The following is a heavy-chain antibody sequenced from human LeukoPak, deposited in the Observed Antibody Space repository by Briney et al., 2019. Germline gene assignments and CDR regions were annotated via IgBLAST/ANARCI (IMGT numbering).Heavy chain of an antibody. CDR2: ISYDGSNK. CDR3: AKDRGRTSGWYLDH. Sequence: GGSLRLSCAASGFTFSSYAMHWVRQAPGKGLEWVAVISYDGSNKKYADSVKGRFTISRDNSKNTLSLQMNSLKYEDTALYYCAKDRGRTSGWYLDHWGQGTQVTVSS. J-gene: IGHJ4*02. D-gene: IGHD6-19*01. CDR1: GFTFSSYA. V-gene: IGHV3-30*04.